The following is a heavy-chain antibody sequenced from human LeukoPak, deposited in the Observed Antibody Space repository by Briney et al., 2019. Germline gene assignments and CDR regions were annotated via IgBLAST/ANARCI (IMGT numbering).Heavy chain of an antibody. Sequence: GGSLRLSCAASGFTFSSYSMNWVRQAPGKGLEWVSSISSSSRYIYYADSVKGRFTISRDNAKNSLYLQMNSLRAEDTAVYYCATQPGYCSGGSCKNSDYWGQGTLVTVSS. CDR2: ISSSSRYI. J-gene: IGHJ4*02. CDR1: GFTFSSYS. CDR3: ATQPGYCSGGSCKNSDY. D-gene: IGHD2-15*01. V-gene: IGHV3-21*01.